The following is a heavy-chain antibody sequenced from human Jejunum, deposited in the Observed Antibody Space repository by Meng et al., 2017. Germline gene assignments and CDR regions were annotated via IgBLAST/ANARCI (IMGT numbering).Heavy chain of an antibody. CDR2: NYCDNDK. Sequence: QLTLMQFRPSRVKTRKTLTLTCTFSGFSLSTCGVYLCWHRQTPGKALEWLAVNYCDNDKRYRPSLKIRLSIMKDTSKNQVVLTMTNMDPVDTGTYYCAHSSSVSWKVRFAYWGQGTLVTVSS. V-gene: IGHV2-5*02. CDR3: AHSSSVSWKVRFAY. CDR1: GFSLSTCGVY. J-gene: IGHJ4*02. D-gene: IGHD6-25*01.